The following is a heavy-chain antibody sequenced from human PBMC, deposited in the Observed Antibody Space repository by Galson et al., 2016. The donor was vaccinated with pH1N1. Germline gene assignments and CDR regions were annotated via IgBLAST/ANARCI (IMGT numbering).Heavy chain of an antibody. CDR1: GFTFSRHA. Sequence: SLRLSCAASGFTFSRHAMHWVRQAPGKGLEWVAVISYDGSNKYYADSVKGRFTISRDNSKNTLYLQMNSLRAEDTAVYYCAKHPYYVDTSKIDYWGQGPLVSVSS. CDR2: ISYDGSNK. V-gene: IGHV3-30*04. CDR3: AKHPYYVDTSKIDY. D-gene: IGHD5-18*01. J-gene: IGHJ4*02.